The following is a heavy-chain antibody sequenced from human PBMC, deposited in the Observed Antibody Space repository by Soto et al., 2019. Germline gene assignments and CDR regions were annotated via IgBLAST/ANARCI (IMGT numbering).Heavy chain of an antibody. J-gene: IGHJ6*02. Sequence: ASVKVSCKASGYTFTSYYMRWVRQAPGQGLEWMGIINPSGGSTSYAQKFQGRVTMTRDTSTSTVYMELSSLRSEDTAVYYCARDYAAPPLRYYGMDVWGQGTTVTVSS. CDR3: ARDYAAPPLRYYGMDV. V-gene: IGHV1-46*01. CDR1: GYTFTSYY. CDR2: INPSGGST. D-gene: IGHD6-6*01.